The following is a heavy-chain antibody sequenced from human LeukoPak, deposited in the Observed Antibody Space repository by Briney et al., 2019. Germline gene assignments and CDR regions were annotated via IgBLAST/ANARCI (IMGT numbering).Heavy chain of an antibody. CDR2: ISWNSGSI. CDR3: AKSYGSGSSYGDIDY. D-gene: IGHD3-10*01. J-gene: IGHJ4*02. V-gene: IGHV3-9*01. CDR1: GFTFDDYA. Sequence: GRSLRLSCAASGFTFDDYAMHWVRQAPGKGLEWVSGISWNSGSIGYADSVKGRFTISRDNAKNSLYLQMNSLRAEDTALYYCAKSYGSGSSYGDIDYWGQGTLVTVSS.